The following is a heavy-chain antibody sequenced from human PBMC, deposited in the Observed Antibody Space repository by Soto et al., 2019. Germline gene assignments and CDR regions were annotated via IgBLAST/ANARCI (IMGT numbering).Heavy chain of an antibody. CDR3: GGGYETWGTFDY. CDR2: IYYSGST. Sequence: SYSLSLGCALCGGSIRSYDWSGIRQPPGKGLEWIGYIYYSGSTNYNPSLKSRVTISVDTSKNQFSLKLSSVTAADTAVYYCGGGYETWGTFDYWGQGTLVTVSS. V-gene: IGHV4-59*07. J-gene: IGHJ4*02. D-gene: IGHD5-12*01. CDR1: GGSIRSYD.